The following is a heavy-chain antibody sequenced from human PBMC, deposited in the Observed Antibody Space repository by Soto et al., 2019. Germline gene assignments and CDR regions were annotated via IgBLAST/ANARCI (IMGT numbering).Heavy chain of an antibody. CDR2: IRSKANSYAT. Sequence: GGSLRLSCAASGFTFSGYAMHWVRQASGKGLEWVGRIRSKANSYATAYAAPVKGRFTISRDDSKNTAYLQMNSLKTEDAAVYYCTSTRTFFYDYGDYRYYGMGVWGQGTTVTVSS. CDR1: GFTFSGYA. CDR3: TSTRTFFYDYGDYRYYGMGV. V-gene: IGHV3-73*01. D-gene: IGHD4-17*01. J-gene: IGHJ6*02.